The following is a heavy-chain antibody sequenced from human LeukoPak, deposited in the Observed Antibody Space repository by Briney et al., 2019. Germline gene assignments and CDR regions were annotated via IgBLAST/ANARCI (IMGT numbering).Heavy chain of an antibody. CDR3: ATGASTAMRGLDV. D-gene: IGHD2-2*01. Sequence: GASVKVPCKVSGDSLTDLSMHWVRQAPGKGLEWMGGSDLEDVETVYAQKFEDRLTVTEDTSTGTAYMELRSLTSEDTALYYCATGASTAMRGLDVWGQGTTVTVSS. V-gene: IGHV1-24*01. CDR1: GDSLTDLS. CDR2: SDLEDVET. J-gene: IGHJ6*02.